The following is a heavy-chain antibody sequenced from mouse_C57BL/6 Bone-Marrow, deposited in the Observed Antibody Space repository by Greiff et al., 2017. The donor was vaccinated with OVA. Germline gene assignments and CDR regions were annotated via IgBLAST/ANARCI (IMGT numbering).Heavy chain of an antibody. CDR1: GYTFTSYW. D-gene: IGHD2-4*01. V-gene: IGHV1-55*01. CDR3: AQGDYDGTWFAY. J-gene: IGHJ3*01. CDR2: IYPGSGST. Sequence: VQLKQPGAELVKPGASVKMSCKASGYTFTSYWITWVKQRPGQGLEWIGDIYPGSGSTNYNEKFKSKATLTVDTSSSTAYMQLSSLTSEDSAVYYCAQGDYDGTWFAYWGQGTLVTVSA.